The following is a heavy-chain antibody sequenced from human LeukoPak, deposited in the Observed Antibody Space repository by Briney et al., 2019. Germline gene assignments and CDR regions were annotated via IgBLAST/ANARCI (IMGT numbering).Heavy chain of an antibody. CDR2: ISYRRST. CDR1: GGSISSSSYY. Sequence: SKTLSLTCTVSGGSISSSSYYWGWIRQPPGKGLEWIGTISYRRSTYYNPSLRSRVTMSVDTSKNQFSLKLSSVTAADTAVFYCARHVGTAIKSTLMDVWGQGTTVTVSS. CDR3: ARHVGTAIKSTLMDV. J-gene: IGHJ6*02. V-gene: IGHV4-39*01. D-gene: IGHD5-18*01.